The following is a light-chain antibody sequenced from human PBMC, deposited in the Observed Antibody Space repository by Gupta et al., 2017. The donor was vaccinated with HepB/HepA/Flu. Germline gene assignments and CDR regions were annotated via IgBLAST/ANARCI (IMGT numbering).Light chain of an antibody. Sequence: EIVLTQSPVTLSLSPGERATLSCRASQSVSRYLAWYQQKPGQPPSLLVFDASNRATGVPARFSGSGSGTDFTLTISSLEPEDFVVYYCQQRINWPLTFGGGTRVEIK. V-gene: IGKV3-11*01. CDR3: QQRINWPLT. J-gene: IGKJ4*01. CDR1: QSVSRY. CDR2: DAS.